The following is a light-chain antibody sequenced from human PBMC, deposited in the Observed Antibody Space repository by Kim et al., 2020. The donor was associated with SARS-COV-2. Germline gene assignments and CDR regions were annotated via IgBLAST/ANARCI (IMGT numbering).Light chain of an antibody. Sequence: EIVMTQSPATLSVSPGDRATLSCRASQSVGSNLAWYQQRPGQAPSLFMYAASTRASGFPARFSGSGSGTEFALTISSLQSEDFVVYYCQQYNNWPYTFGQGTKLEI. CDR3: QQYNNWPYT. CDR2: AAS. J-gene: IGKJ2*01. V-gene: IGKV3-15*01. CDR1: QSVGSN.